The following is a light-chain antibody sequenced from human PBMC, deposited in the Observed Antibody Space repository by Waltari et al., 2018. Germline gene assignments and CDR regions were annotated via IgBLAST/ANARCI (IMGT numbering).Light chain of an antibody. CDR1: SSDVGGYDY. CDR3: FSYRRSSTWV. Sequence: QSALTQPASVSGSPGKSTTISCTGTSSDVGGYDYVSWYQQHPGKAPKLLIYDVTKRPSGVSNRFSGSKSANTASLTISGLQAEDEADYYCFSYRRSSTWVFGEGTKLTVL. J-gene: IGLJ3*02. V-gene: IGLV2-14*03. CDR2: DVT.